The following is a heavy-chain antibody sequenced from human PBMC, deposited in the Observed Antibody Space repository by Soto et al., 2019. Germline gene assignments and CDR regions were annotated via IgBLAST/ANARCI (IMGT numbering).Heavy chain of an antibody. Sequence: GGSLRLSCTTSGFTFSSSTMHWVRQAPGKGLEWVALISYDITDMYSADSVKGRFTISRDNSKNTLYLQMNSLSAEDTALYYCARGRTTVTASRLDYWGRGTLVTVSS. CDR3: ARGRTTVTASRLDY. CDR1: GFTFSSST. J-gene: IGHJ4*02. CDR2: ISYDITDM. D-gene: IGHD4-4*01. V-gene: IGHV3-30*04.